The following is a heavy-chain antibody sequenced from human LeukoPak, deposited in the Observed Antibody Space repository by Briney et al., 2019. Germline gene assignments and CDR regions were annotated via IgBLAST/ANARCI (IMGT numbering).Heavy chain of an antibody. D-gene: IGHD1-7*01. CDR2: INESGRI. CDR3: ARRWNYGRNYYIDV. CDR1: GGSFSNYY. Sequence: SETLSLTCAVYGGSFSNYYWSWIRQPPGKGLEWIGEINESGRINYNPSLLSRVTVSVDPSKNQFSLSLTPVTATDTAVYYCARRWNYGRNYYIDVWGKGATVVVSS. J-gene: IGHJ6*03. V-gene: IGHV4-34*01.